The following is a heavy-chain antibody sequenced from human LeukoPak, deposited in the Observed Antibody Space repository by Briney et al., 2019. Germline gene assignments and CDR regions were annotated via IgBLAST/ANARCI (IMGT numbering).Heavy chain of an antibody. D-gene: IGHD2/OR15-2a*01. J-gene: IGHJ5*02. CDR3: ARVQAIRNINWFDP. V-gene: IGHV3-21*01. CDR1: GFTFSSYS. CDR2: ISSSSSYI. Sequence: GGSLRLSCAASGFTFSSYSMNWVRQAPGKGLEWVSSISSSSSYIYYADSVKGRFTISRDNAKNSLYLQMNSLRAEDTAVYYCARVQAIRNINWFDPWGQGTLVTVSS.